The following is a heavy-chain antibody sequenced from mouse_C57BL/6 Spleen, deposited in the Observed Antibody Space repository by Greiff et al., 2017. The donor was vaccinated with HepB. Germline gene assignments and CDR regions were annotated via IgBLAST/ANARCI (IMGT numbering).Heavy chain of an antibody. V-gene: IGHV1-85*01. CDR1: GYTFTSYD. Sequence: QVQLQESGPELVKPGASVKLSCKASGYTFTSYDINWVKQRPGQGLEWIGWIYPRDGSTKYNEKFKGKATLTVDTSSSTAYMELHSLTSEDSAVYFCARWTPSNSRYFDVWGTGTTVTVSS. CDR3: ARWTPSNSRYFDV. CDR2: IYPRDGST. J-gene: IGHJ1*03. D-gene: IGHD2-5*01.